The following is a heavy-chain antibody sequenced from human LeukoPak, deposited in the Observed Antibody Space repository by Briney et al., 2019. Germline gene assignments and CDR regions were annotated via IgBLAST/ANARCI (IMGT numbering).Heavy chain of an antibody. D-gene: IGHD1-26*01. J-gene: IGHJ4*02. CDR3: ATESYGAT. V-gene: IGHV3-53*01. Sequence: QPGGSLRLSCAASDFTVSSNSMSWVRQAPGKGLEWVSVTYGSGSTHYADSVKGRFTISRDSSKNTLYLQMDSLRAEDTAVYYCATESYGATWGQGTLVTVSS. CDR2: TYGSGST. CDR1: DFTVSSNS.